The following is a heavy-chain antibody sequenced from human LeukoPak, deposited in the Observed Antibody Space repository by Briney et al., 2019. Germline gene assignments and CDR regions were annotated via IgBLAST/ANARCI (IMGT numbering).Heavy chain of an antibody. CDR3: AGYGYRFFDY. V-gene: IGHV4-61*08. CDR1: GGSISSGGYS. D-gene: IGHD5-18*01. J-gene: IGHJ4*02. Sequence: SETLSLTCAVSGGSISSGGYSWSWIRQPPGKGLEWIGRIYSSGSANYNPSLKARVTMSVDTSKNQLSLRLSSVTAADTAVYYCAGYGYRFFDYWGQGALVTVSS. CDR2: IYSSGSA.